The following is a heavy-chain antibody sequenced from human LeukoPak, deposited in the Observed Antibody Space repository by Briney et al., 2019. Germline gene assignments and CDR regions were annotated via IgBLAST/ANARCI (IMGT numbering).Heavy chain of an antibody. Sequence: ASVKVSCKASGGTFSSYAISWVRQAPGQGLEWMGGIIPIFGTANYAQKFQGRVTITADESTSTAYMELSSLRSEDTAVYYCARDEKDSSGYYYSNWFDPWGQGTLVTVSS. CDR2: IIPIFGTA. CDR1: GGTFSSYA. V-gene: IGHV1-69*13. CDR3: ARDEKDSSGYYYSNWFDP. D-gene: IGHD3-22*01. J-gene: IGHJ5*02.